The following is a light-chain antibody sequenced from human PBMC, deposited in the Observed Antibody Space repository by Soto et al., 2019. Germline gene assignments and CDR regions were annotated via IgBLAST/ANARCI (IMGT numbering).Light chain of an antibody. V-gene: IGKV3-20*01. CDR3: LHYGGSPLT. J-gene: IGKJ5*01. CDR2: GAS. CDR1: QSVNSDY. Sequence: EIVLTQSPDTLSLSPGERATLSCRASQSVNSDYLAWFQQKPGQAPRLLIYGASTRTTGIPDRFSGSGSGTDFTLTIGRLEPGDFAVYYCLHYGGSPLTFGQGTRLEIK.